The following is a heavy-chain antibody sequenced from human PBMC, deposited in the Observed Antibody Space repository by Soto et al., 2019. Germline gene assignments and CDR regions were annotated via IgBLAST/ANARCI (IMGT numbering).Heavy chain of an antibody. D-gene: IGHD3-10*01. CDR1: GFTFTNAW. CDR3: TTNLSVGVTEFFDN. CDR2: IKSKSDGGTT. J-gene: IGHJ4*02. V-gene: IGHV3-15*01. Sequence: EVQLVESGGGLVKPGGSLRLPCAVSGFTFTNAWMSWVRQAPGKGLEWVGRIKSKSDGGTTDYAAPVKGRFTISRDESRNTLYLQMNSLKTEDTAVYYCTTNLSVGVTEFFDNWGQGALVTVSS.